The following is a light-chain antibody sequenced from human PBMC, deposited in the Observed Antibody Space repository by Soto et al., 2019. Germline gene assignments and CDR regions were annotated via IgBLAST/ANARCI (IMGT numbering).Light chain of an antibody. Sequence: QSALTQPRSVSGSNGQSVTISCTGTSSDVGGYNYVSWYQQHPGKAPKLMIHDVTKRPSGVPDRFSGSKSGNRVSLTISGLQAEDEADYYCCSYAGSYSFDVIFGGGTKLTVL. CDR3: CSYAGSYSFDVI. J-gene: IGLJ2*01. CDR1: SSDVGGYNY. CDR2: DVT. V-gene: IGLV2-11*01.